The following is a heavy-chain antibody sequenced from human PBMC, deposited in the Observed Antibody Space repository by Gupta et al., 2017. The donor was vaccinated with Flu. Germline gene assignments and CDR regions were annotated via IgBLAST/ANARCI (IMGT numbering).Heavy chain of an antibody. V-gene: IGHV4-34*01. CDR2: INHSGST. D-gene: IGHD5-12*01. CDR3: ARQGGRDIVATKPRQPFDY. Sequence: QVQLQQWGAGLLKPSETLSLTCAVYGGSFSGYYWSWIRQPPGKGLEWIWEINHSGSTNYKPYLKRRVTISVDTSKNQFSLKLSSVTAADTAVYYCARQGGRDIVATKPRQPFDYWGQGTLVTVSS. J-gene: IGHJ4*02. CDR1: GGSFSGYY.